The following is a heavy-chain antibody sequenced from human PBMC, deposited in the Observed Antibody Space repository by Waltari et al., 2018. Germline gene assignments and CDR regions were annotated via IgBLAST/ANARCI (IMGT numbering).Heavy chain of an antibody. CDR3: ARGRSYGMDV. V-gene: IGHV3-30*03. J-gene: IGHJ6*02. Sequence: QVQLMESEGGVVQPGPSLRPSSAAPGFALHNFIFHWVRQAPGKGLEWVASILNDGSDTKYADSVRGRFSISRDNSENTVYLQMDTLNIEDTGVYYCARGRSYGMDVWGQGTAVTVSS. CDR2: ILNDGSDT. CDR1: GFALHNFI.